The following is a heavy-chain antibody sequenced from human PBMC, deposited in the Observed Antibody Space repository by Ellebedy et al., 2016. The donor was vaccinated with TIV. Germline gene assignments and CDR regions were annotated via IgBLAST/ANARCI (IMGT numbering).Heavy chain of an antibody. CDR2: IYHSGST. Sequence: GSLRLXCAVSGGSISSSNWWSWVRQPPGKGLEWIGEIYHSGSTNYNPSLKSRVTISVDKSKNQFSLKLSSVTAADTAVYYCASRIAVAGSYYFDYWGQGTLVTVSS. CDR1: GGSISSSNW. CDR3: ASRIAVAGSYYFDY. J-gene: IGHJ4*02. V-gene: IGHV4-4*02. D-gene: IGHD6-19*01.